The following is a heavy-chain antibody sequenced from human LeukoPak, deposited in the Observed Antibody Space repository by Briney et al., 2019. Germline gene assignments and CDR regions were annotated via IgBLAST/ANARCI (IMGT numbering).Heavy chain of an antibody. CDR2: IYYSGST. CDR1: GGSISSSSYY. CDR3: ASQRGQLEPLFDY. D-gene: IGHD1-1*01. V-gene: IGHV4-39*01. Sequence: SETLSLTCTVSGGSISSSSYYWGWIRQPPGKGLEWIGSIYYSGSTYYNPSLKSRVTISVDTSKNQFSLKLSSVTAADTAVYYCASQRGQLEPLFDYWGQGTLVTVSS. J-gene: IGHJ4*02.